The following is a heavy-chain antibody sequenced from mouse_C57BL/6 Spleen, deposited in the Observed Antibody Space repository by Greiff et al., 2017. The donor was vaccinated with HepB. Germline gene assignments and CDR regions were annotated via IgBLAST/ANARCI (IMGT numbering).Heavy chain of an antibody. V-gene: IGHV1-59*01. CDR1: GYTFTSYW. CDR3: ARRGIYYYGSSYEYYAMDY. Sequence: VQLQQPGAELVRPGTSVKLSCKASGYTFTSYWMHWVKQRPGQGLEWIGVIDPSDSYTNYNQKFKGKATLTVDTSSSTAYMQLSSLTSEDSAVYYCARRGIYYYGSSYEYYAMDYWGQGTSVTVSS. CDR2: IDPSDSYT. D-gene: IGHD1-1*01. J-gene: IGHJ4*01.